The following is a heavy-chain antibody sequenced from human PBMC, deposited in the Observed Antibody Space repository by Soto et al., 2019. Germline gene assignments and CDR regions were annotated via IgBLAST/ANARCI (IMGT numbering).Heavy chain of an antibody. D-gene: IGHD3-10*01. V-gene: IGHV1-2*02. J-gene: IGHJ4*02. CDR3: ARDWKRSITMVRGALSDY. CDR2: INPNSGGT. CDR1: GYTFTGYY. Sequence: ASVKVSCKASGYTFTGYYMHCVRQAPGQVLEWMGWINPNSGGTNYAQKFQGRVTMTRDTSISTAYMELSRLRSDDTAVYYCARDWKRSITMVRGALSDYWGQGTLVTVSS.